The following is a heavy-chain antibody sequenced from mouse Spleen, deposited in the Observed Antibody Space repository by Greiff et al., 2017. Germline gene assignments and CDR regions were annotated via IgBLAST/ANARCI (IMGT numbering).Heavy chain of an antibody. Sequence: VQLQQSGPVLVKPGASVKMSCKASGYTFTDYYMNWVKQSHGKSLEWIGVINPYNGGTSYNQKFKGKATLTVDKSSSTAYMELNSLTSEDSAVYYCARRDRYSCYFDYWGQGTTLTVSS. CDR1: GYTFTDYY. V-gene: IGHV1-19*01. CDR2: INPYNGGT. CDR3: ARRDRYSCYFDY. J-gene: IGHJ2*01. D-gene: IGHD2-14*01.